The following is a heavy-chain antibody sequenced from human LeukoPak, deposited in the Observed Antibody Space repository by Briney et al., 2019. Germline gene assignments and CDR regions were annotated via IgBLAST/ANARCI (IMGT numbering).Heavy chain of an antibody. V-gene: IGHV3-74*01. CDR2: ISRDGTIT. CDR3: ARRYCTGATCYFDS. CDR1: GFIFGNYW. J-gene: IGHJ4*02. Sequence: GGSLRLSCAASGFIFGNYWMDWARQVPGEGLMWLSHISRDGTITNYAGSVKGRFTISRDNAKSILSLQMNGLRADDTGVYYCARRYCTGATCYFDSWGQGTLVTVSS. D-gene: IGHD2-8*02.